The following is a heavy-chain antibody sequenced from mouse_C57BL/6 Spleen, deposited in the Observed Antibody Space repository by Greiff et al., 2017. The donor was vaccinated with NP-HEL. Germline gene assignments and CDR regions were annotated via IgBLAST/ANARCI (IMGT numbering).Heavy chain of an antibody. CDR1: GYTFTSYW. V-gene: IGHV1-69*01. D-gene: IGHD1-1*01. CDR2: IDPSDSYT. CDR3: ARKDYYYGSSPYWYFDV. J-gene: IGHJ1*03. Sequence: VQLQQPGAELVMPGASVKLSCKASGYTFTSYWMHWVKQRPGQGLEWIGEIDPSDSYTNYNQKFKGKSTLTVDKSSSTAYMQLSSLTSEDSAVYYCARKDYYYGSSPYWYFDVWGTGTTVTVSS.